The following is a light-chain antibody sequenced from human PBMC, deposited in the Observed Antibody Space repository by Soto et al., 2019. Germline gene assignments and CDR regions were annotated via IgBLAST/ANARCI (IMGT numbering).Light chain of an antibody. CDR1: SSDVGGNNF. CDR3: CAYAGSNIVV. J-gene: IGLJ2*01. Sequence: QSALTQPPSASGSPGQSVTISCTGTSSDVGGNNFVSWYQHQPGKAPKLMIYEVSERPTGVPARFSGSKSGNTASLTVSGLQAEDEADYYCCAYAGSNIVVFGGGTKLTVL. V-gene: IGLV2-8*01. CDR2: EVS.